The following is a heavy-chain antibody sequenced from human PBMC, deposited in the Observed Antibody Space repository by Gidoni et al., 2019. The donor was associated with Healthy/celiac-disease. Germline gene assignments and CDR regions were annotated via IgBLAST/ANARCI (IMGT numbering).Heavy chain of an antibody. Sequence: QVQLVESGGGVVQPGRSLRLSCAASGFPFSSYGMHWVRQAPGKGLEWVAVISYDGSNKYYADSVKGRFTISRDNSKNTLYLQMNSLRAEDTAVYYCAKEPASIAVAGTGGNYWGQGTLVTVSS. D-gene: IGHD6-19*01. CDR2: ISYDGSNK. CDR3: AKEPASIAVAGTGGNY. CDR1: GFPFSSYG. V-gene: IGHV3-30*18. J-gene: IGHJ4*02.